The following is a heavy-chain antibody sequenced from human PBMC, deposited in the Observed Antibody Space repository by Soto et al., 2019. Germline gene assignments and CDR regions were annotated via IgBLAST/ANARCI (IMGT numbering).Heavy chain of an antibody. CDR2: IKSKTDDGTT. D-gene: IGHD3-10*01. Sequence: GGSLRLSCTVSGFTFSNAWMTWVRQAPGKGLEWVGRIKSKTDDGTTDYAAPVKGRFTISRDDSRNTLYLQMNSLKTEDTAVYTCARDGSGSFINYYYYGMDVWGQGTTVTVSS. J-gene: IGHJ6*02. V-gene: IGHV3-15*01. CDR3: ARDGSGSFINYYYYGMDV. CDR1: GFTFSNAW.